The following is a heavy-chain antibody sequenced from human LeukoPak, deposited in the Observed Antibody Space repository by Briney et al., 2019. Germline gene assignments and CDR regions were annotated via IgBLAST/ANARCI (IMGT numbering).Heavy chain of an antibody. CDR1: GFTFSSYW. Sequence: SLRLSCAGSGFTFSSYWMSWVRQAPGKGLGWVANINQDGSEKFYVDSVKGRFTISRDNAKNSMYLQMNSLGDEDTGVYYCARGSSGYWVYWGQGTLATVSS. D-gene: IGHD3-22*01. V-gene: IGHV3-7*01. J-gene: IGHJ4*02. CDR3: ARGSSGYWVY. CDR2: INQDGSEK.